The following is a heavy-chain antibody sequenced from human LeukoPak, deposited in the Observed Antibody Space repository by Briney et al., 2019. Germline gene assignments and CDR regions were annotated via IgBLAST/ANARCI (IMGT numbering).Heavy chain of an antibody. V-gene: IGHV1-2*02. CDR3: ARDRNPGIAAAGVDY. Sequence: ASVKVSCKASGYTFTGYYMHWVRQAPGQGLEWMGWINPNSGGTNYAQKFQGRVTMTRDTSISTAYMELSRLRSDDTAVYYCARDRNPGIAAAGVDYWGQGTLVTVSS. D-gene: IGHD6-13*01. CDR2: INPNSGGT. J-gene: IGHJ4*02. CDR1: GYTFTGYY.